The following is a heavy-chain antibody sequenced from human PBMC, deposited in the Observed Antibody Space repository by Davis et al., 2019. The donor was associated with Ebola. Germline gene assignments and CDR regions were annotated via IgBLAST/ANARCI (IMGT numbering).Heavy chain of an antibody. J-gene: IGHJ4*02. D-gene: IGHD3-10*01. CDR1: GFTFSSYG. V-gene: IGHV3-30*18. Sequence: GESLKISCAASGFTFSSYGMHWVRQAPGKGLEWVAVISYDGSNKYYADSVKGRFTISRDNSKNTLYLQMNSLRAEDTAVYYCAKDRAMVRGVSDYWGQGTLVTVSS. CDR2: ISYDGSNK. CDR3: AKDRAMVRGVSDY.